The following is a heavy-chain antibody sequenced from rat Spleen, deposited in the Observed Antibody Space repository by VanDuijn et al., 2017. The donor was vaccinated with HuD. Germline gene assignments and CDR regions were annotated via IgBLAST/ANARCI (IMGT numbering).Heavy chain of an antibody. J-gene: IGHJ4*01. CDR2: MWTGGST. D-gene: IGHD1-2*01. Sequence: QVQLKESGPGPVQPSQTLSLTCTVSGFSLTSYHVSWVRQPPGKGLEWMGVMWTGGSTAYTSLLKSRLSISRDTSKSQVFLKMNSLQPEDTATYYCARYSTSYVMDAWGQGASVTVSS. CDR3: ARYSTSYVMDA. V-gene: IGHV2-43*01. CDR1: GFSLTSYH.